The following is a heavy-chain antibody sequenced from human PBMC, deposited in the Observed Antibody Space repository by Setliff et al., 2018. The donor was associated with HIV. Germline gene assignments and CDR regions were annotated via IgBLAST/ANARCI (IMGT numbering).Heavy chain of an antibody. CDR1: GYSLTELS. V-gene: IGHV1-24*01. D-gene: IGHD6-25*01. J-gene: IGHJ5*02. CDR2: FDPDDGET. Sequence: ASVKVSCKVSGYSLTELSMHWVRQAPGKGLEWMGGFDPDDGETVYAQQFQGRVTMTEDTATDTAYMELTSLRSEDTAMYYCAPVSSGWFDPWGQGTLVTVSS. CDR3: APVSSGWFDP.